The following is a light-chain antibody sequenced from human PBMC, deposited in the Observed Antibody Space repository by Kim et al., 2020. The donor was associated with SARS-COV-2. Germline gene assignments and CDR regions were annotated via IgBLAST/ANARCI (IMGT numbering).Light chain of an antibody. CDR2: WAS. Sequence: DIVMTQSPDSLAVSLGETATINCKSSQPILYSPHNKEYLAWYQQKPGQPPKLLIYWASTRGSGVPDRFSASGSATDFTLTISSPQPEDVAVYYCHQDSTAPHTFGQGTKLEI. V-gene: IGKV4-1*01. CDR3: HQDSTAPHT. J-gene: IGKJ2*01. CDR1: QPILYSPHNKEY.